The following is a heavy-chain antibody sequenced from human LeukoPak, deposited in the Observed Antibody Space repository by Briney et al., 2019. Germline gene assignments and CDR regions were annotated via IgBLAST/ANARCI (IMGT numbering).Heavy chain of an antibody. CDR3: ARHLYGSVTYNVDY. Sequence: GESLKFSCKGSGYSFTTYWITWVRQMPGKGLEWMGMIDPSDSYTNYSPSFQGHVSISVDKSISTAYLQWSSLKASDTAMYYCARHLYGSVTYNVDYWGQGTLVTVSS. D-gene: IGHD3-10*01. CDR1: GYSFTTYW. V-gene: IGHV5-10-1*01. J-gene: IGHJ4*02. CDR2: IDPSDSYT.